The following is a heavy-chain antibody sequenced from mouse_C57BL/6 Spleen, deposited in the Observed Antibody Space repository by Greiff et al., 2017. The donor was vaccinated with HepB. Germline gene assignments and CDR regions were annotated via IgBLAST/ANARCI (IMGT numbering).Heavy chain of an antibody. CDR3: ARIERSWYFDV. V-gene: IGHV1-54*01. Sequence: VQLQRSGAELVRPGTSVKVSCKASGYAFTNYLIEWVKQRPGQGLEWIGVINPGSGGTNYNEKFKGKATLTADKSSSTAYMQLSSLTSEDSAVYFCARIERSWYFDVWGTGTTVTVSS. CDR2: INPGSGGT. J-gene: IGHJ1*03. CDR1: GYAFTNYL.